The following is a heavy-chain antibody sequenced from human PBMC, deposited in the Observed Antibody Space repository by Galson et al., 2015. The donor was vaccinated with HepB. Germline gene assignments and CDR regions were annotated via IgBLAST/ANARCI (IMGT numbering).Heavy chain of an antibody. D-gene: IGHD3-22*01. Sequence: SVKVSCKASGCTFSDYAISWVRQAPGQGLEWMGRIIPILGTVNYAQKFQGRVTITADKSTSTAYMELSSLRSEDTAVYYCARGDYDSSVYEYFHHGGQGTLVSVAS. V-gene: IGHV1-69*04. CDR1: GCTFSDYA. CDR2: IIPILGTV. J-gene: IGHJ1*01. CDR3: ARGDYDSSVYEYFHH.